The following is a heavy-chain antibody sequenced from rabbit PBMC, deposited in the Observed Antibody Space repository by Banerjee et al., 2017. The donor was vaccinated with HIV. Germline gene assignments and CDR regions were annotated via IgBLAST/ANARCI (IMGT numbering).Heavy chain of an antibody. J-gene: IGHJ4*01. CDR2: IVTGGGST. D-gene: IGHD7-1*01. Sequence: QSLEESGGGLVQPEGSLTLTCTASGFSFNNNYDICWVRQAPGKGLEWIGCIVTGGGSTYSATWAKGRFTISSHNAQNTLYLQLNSLTAADTATYFCVREAGYAGYGDGNLWGPGTLVTVS. V-gene: IGHV1S40*01. CDR1: GFSFNNNYD. CDR3: VREAGYAGYGDGNL.